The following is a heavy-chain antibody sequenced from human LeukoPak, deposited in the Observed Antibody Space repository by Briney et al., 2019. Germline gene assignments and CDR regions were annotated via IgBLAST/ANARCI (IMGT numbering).Heavy chain of an antibody. J-gene: IGHJ4*02. V-gene: IGHV4-31*11. CDR1: GGSFSGYY. D-gene: IGHD3-22*01. CDR2: IYYSGST. CDR3: ARASVDYYDSSGYLFDY. Sequence: PSETLSLTCAVYGGSFSGYYWNWIRQHPGKGLEWIGYIYYSGSTYYNPSLKSRVTISVDTSKNQFSLKLSSVTAADTAVYYCARASVDYYDSSGYLFDYWAREPWSPSPQ.